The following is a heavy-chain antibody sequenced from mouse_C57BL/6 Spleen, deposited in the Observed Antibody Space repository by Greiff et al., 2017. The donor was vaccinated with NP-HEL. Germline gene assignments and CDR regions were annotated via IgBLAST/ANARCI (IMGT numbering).Heavy chain of an antibody. J-gene: IGHJ2*01. D-gene: IGHD4-1*01. V-gene: IGHV5-9*01. Sequence: EVKVVESGGGLVKPGGSLKLSCAASGFTFSSYTMSWVRQTPEKRLVWVATISGGGGNTYYPDSVKGRFTISRDNAKNTLYLQMSSLRSEDTALYYCARHVNWDRYYFDYWGQGTTLTVSS. CDR1: GFTFSSYT. CDR3: ARHVNWDRYYFDY. CDR2: ISGGGGNT.